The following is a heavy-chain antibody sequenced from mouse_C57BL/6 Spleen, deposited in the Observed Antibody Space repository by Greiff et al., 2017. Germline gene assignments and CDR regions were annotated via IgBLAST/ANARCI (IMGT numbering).Heavy chain of an antibody. J-gene: IGHJ4*01. CDR2: IDPSDSYT. V-gene: IGHV1-59*01. CDR3: ARRGYDYDEDYYAMGY. CDR1: GYTFTSYW. Sequence: VQLQQPGAELVRPGTSVKLSCKASGYTFTSYWMHWVKQRPGQGLEWIGVIDPSDSYTNYNQKFKGKATLTVDTSSSTAYMQLSSLTSEDSAVYYCARRGYDYDEDYYAMGYWGQGTSVTVSS. D-gene: IGHD2-4*01.